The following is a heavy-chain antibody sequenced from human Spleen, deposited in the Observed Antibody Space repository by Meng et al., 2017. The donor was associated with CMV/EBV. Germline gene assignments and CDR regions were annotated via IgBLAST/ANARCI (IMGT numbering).Heavy chain of an antibody. CDR1: GTSLRSNNYY. CDR2: IHYSGSG. CDR3: ARVWYYFSSGFYPFDY. V-gene: IGHV4-61*01. D-gene: IGHD3-10*01. J-gene: IGHJ4*02. Sequence: SETLSLTCTVSGTSLRSNNYYWSWIRQPPGKGLEWIGYIHYSGSGDYNPSLKSRVLVSVDTSKNQFSLNLTSVSAADTAMYYCARVWYYFSSGFYPFDYWGQGTLVTVSS.